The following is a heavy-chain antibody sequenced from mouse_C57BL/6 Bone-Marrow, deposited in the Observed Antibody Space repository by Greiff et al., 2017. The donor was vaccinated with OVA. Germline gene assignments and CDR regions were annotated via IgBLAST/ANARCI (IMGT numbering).Heavy chain of an antibody. CDR3: RLTTVVAYYYAMDY. Sequence: VQLQQSGPELVKPGASVKMSRKASVYTFTYYYMHWVKQKPGKGLEWIGEIYPGSGNTYYNEKFKGKATLTADTSSSTAYMQLSSLTSEDSAVYFCARLTTVVAYYYAMDYWGQGTSVTVSS. CDR1: YTFTYYYM. CDR2: YPGSGNTY. D-gene: IGHD1-1*01. J-gene: IGHJ4*01. V-gene: IGHV1-83*01.